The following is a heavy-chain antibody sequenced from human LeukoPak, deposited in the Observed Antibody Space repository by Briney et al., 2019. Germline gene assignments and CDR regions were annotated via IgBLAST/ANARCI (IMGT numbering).Heavy chain of an antibody. CDR1: GFTFSNYG. CDR3: ARDWYLFDY. J-gene: IGHJ4*02. V-gene: IGHV3-30*03. CDR2: ISFDGGNK. D-gene: IGHD6-13*01. Sequence: GGSLRLSCAASGFTFSNYGMHWVRQAPGKGLEWVAVISFDGGNKFYADSVKGRSTVSRDNSKNTLYLQLGSVRVEDAALYYCARDWYLFDYWGQGSLVTVSS.